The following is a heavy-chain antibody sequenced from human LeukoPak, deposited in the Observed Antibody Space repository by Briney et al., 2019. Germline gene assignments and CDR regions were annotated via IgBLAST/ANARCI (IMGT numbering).Heavy chain of an antibody. CDR3: ARAMWELRGHWFDP. CDR2: INTNTGNP. CDR1: GGTFSSYA. J-gene: IGHJ5*02. D-gene: IGHD1-26*01. Sequence: ASVKVSCKASGGTFSSYAISWVRQAPGQGLEWMGCINTNTGNPMYAQGFTGRFVFSLDTSVSTAYLQISSLKADDTAVYYCARAMWELRGHWFDPWGQGTLVTVSS. V-gene: IGHV7-4-1*02.